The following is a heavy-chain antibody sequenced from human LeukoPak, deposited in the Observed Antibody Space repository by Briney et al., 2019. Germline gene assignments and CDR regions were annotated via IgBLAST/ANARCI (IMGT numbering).Heavy chain of an antibody. CDR1: GGSISSYY. J-gene: IGHJ4*02. V-gene: IGHV4-59*12. CDR2: IYYSGST. Sequence: SETLSLTCTVSGGSISSYYWSWIRQPPGKGLEWIGYIYYSGSTNYNPSLKSRVTISVDTSKNQFSLKLSSVTAADTAVYYCAREDDILTGYYLVDYWGQGTLVTVSS. CDR3: AREDDILTGYYLVDY. D-gene: IGHD3-9*01.